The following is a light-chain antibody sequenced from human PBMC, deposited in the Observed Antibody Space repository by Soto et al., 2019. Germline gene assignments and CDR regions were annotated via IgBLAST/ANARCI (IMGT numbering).Light chain of an antibody. CDR1: QSVSSN. CDR3: QQYNNWPRT. J-gene: IGKJ1*01. V-gene: IGKV3-15*01. CDR2: GAS. Sequence: EIVMTQSPATLSVSPVERSPLSCRSSQSVSSNLAWYQQKPGQAPRLLIYGASTRATGIPARFSGSGSGTEFTLTISSLQSEDFAVYYCQQYNNWPRTFGQGTKVDI.